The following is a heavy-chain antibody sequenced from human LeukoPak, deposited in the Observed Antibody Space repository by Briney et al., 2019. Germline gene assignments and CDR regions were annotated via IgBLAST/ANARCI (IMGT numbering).Heavy chain of an antibody. CDR1: GFTFSSYG. CDR2: ISGSGGST. J-gene: IGHJ6*03. D-gene: IGHD2-2*01. CDR3: AKGGHCSSTSCYGKGYYYYMDV. Sequence: GGTLRLSCAASGFTFSSYGMSWVRQAPGKGREWVSAISGSGGSTYYADSVKGRFTISRDNSKNTLYLQMNSLRAEDTAVYYCAKGGHCSSTSCYGKGYYYYMDVWGKGTTVTISS. V-gene: IGHV3-23*01.